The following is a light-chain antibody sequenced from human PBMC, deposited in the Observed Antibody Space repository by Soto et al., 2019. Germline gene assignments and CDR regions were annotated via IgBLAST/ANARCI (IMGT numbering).Light chain of an antibody. V-gene: IGKV1-6*01. CDR2: AAS. CDR1: QGIRND. Sequence: AIQMTQSPSSLSASVGDRVTITCRASQGIRNDLGWYQQKPGKAPKVLIYAASTLQSGVPSRFSGSGSGTDFTLTISSLQPEDVAAYYCQKYNSAPLTFGGGTKVDI. J-gene: IGKJ4*01. CDR3: QKYNSAPLT.